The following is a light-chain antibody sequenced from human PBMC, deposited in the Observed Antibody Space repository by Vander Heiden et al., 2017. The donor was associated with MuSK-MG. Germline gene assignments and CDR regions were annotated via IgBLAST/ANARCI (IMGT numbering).Light chain of an antibody. Sequence: DIQMTQSPSSLSASVGDTVTITCRASQSISSYLNWYQQKPGKAPKLLIYAASSLQSGVPSRFTGSGSGTDFTLTISSLQPEDFATYYCQQSYSTPLTFGGGTKLEIK. CDR2: AAS. J-gene: IGKJ4*01. CDR3: QQSYSTPLT. V-gene: IGKV1-39*01. CDR1: QSISSY.